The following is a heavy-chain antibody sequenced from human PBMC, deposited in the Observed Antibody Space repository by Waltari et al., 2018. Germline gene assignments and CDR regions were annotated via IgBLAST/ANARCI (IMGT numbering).Heavy chain of an antibody. CDR1: RDHFSSYG. D-gene: IGHD6-13*01. CDR3: AREGSGTWFQPDS. CDR2: IVPVFGTP. J-gene: IGHJ4*02. Sequence: QVQVVQSGTEVRKPGASVKVSCTSARDHFSSYGVAWVRQTTGNGLEWMGEIVPVFGTPIYAQKFQGRFTITSDISTQTAYLEVTSLRSEDTAVYYCAREGSGTWFQPDSWGQGILVTVSS. V-gene: IGHV1-69*06.